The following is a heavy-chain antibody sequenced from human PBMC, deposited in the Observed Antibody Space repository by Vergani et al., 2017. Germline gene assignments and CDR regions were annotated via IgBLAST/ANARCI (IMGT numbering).Heavy chain of an antibody. V-gene: IGHV4-34*01. D-gene: IGHD2-8*01. Sequence: QVQLQQWGAGLLKPSETLSLTCAVYGGSFSASSWPWIRQPPGKGLEWIGEINQSGSTNYKPALKSRVTISVDTSKNQFSLKLSAVTAADTAVYYCATSYCTNGVCWFDPWGQGTLVTVSA. CDR1: GGSFSASS. CDR3: ATSYCTNGVCWFDP. J-gene: IGHJ5*02. CDR2: INQSGST.